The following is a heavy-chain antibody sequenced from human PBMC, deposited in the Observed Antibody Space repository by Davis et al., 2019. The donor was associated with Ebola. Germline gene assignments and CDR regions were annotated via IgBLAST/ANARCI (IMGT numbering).Heavy chain of an antibody. V-gene: IGHV1-46*02. D-gene: IGHD5-12*01. CDR3: ARDLGMVATKGDY. CDR2: INPSGGST. Sequence: ASVKVSCKTSGYTFNEYYIHWVRQAPGQGLEWMGIINPSGGSTSYAQKFQGRVTITADESTSTAYMELSSLRSEDTAVYYCARDLGMVATKGDYWGQGTLVTVSS. CDR1: GYTFNEYY. J-gene: IGHJ4*02.